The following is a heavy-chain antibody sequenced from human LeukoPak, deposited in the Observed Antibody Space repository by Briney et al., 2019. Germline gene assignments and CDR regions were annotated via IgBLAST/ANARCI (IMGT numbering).Heavy chain of an antibody. J-gene: IGHJ4*02. Sequence: GGSLRLSCGASGFTFSSYAMSWVRQAPGKGLEWVSAISGSGGSTYYADSVKGRFTVSRDNSKNTLYLQMNSLRAEDTAVYYCAKVASSSWYGGPFDYWGQGTLVTVSS. CDR1: GFTFSSYA. CDR2: ISGSGGST. CDR3: AKVASSSWYGGPFDY. V-gene: IGHV3-23*01. D-gene: IGHD6-13*01.